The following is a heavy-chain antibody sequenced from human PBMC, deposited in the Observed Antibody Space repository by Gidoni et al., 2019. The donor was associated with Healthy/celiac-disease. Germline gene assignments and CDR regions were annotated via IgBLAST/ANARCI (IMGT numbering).Heavy chain of an antibody. CDR2: ISAYNGNT. CDR3: ARDIVLLWFGEIDAFDI. J-gene: IGHJ3*02. D-gene: IGHD3-10*01. Sequence: QVQLVQSGAEVKKPGASVKVSCKASGYTFTSYGISWVRQAPGQGLEWMGWISAYNGNTNYAQKLQGRVTMTTDTSTSTAYMELRSLRSDDTTVYYCARDIVLLWFGEIDAFDIWGQGTMVTVSS. CDR1: GYTFTSYG. V-gene: IGHV1-18*01.